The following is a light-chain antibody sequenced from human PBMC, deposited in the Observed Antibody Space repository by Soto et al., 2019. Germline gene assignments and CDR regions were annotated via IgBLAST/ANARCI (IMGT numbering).Light chain of an antibody. J-gene: IGLJ2*01. CDR3: AAWADSLTGPV. V-gene: IGLV1-36*01. CDR1: SSNIGNNA. CDR2: YDD. Sequence: QSVLTQPPSVSAAPRQRVTISCSGSSSNIGNNAVNWYQQLPGKAPKLLIYYDDLLPSGVSDRFSGSKSGTSASLAISGLQSEDEADYYCAAWADSLTGPVFGGGTKVTVL.